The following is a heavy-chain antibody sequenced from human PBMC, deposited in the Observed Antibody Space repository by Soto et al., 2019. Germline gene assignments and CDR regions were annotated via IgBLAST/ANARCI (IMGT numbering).Heavy chain of an antibody. J-gene: IGHJ3*02. CDR1: GYTITELS. D-gene: IGHD3-9*01. CDR2: FDPEDGET. CDR3: VTELYYDILTGAMPHAFDI. Sequence: EASVKVSCKVSGYTITELSMHSVRHAPGKGLEWMGGFDPEDGETIYAQKFQGRVTMTEDTSTDTAYMELSSLRSEDTAVYYCVTELYYDILTGAMPHAFDIWGQGTMVTVSS. V-gene: IGHV1-24*01.